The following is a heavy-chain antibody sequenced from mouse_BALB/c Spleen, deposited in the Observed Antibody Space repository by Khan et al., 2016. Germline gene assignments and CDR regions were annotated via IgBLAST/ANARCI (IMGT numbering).Heavy chain of an antibody. V-gene: IGHV9-1*02. CDR1: GYTFTNYG. D-gene: IGHD1-1*01. CDR2: INTSTGEA. Sequence: QIQLVQSGPELKKPGETVKISCKASGYTFTNYGMNWVKQAPGKGLKWMGWINTSTGEAAYSDDFKGRFAFSLETSASTAYLQINHLTIEDMATYFCARDHDSSYGWFSYWGQGTLVTVSA. J-gene: IGHJ3*01. CDR3: ARDHDSSYGWFSY.